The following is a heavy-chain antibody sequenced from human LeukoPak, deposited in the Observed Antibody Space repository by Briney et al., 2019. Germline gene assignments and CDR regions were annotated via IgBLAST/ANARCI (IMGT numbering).Heavy chain of an antibody. Sequence: SETLSLTCTVSGGSISVYYWSWIRQPPGKGLEWIGYIYYSGSTNYNPSLKSRVTISVDTSKNQFSLKLSSVTAADTAVYYCARVVGKYSSSWYYWGQGTLVTVSS. J-gene: IGHJ4*02. D-gene: IGHD6-13*01. V-gene: IGHV4-59*12. CDR2: IYYSGST. CDR1: GGSISVYY. CDR3: ARVVGKYSSSWYY.